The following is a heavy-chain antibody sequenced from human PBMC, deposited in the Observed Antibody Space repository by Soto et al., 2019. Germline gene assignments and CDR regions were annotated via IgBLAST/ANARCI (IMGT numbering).Heavy chain of an antibody. D-gene: IGHD3-3*01. CDR2: IIPMSATR. CDR3: ARPIRYYDVWRDYPPFDY. CDR1: GGSFSSYA. Sequence: QVQLVQSGAEVKKPGSSVKVSCKAPGGSFSSYAINWVRQAPGQGLEWMGGIIPMSATRTYAQKFPDRVTITADESSTTVYMELSSLQSEDTAVYYCARPIRYYDVWRDYPPFDYWGQGTLVTVSS. V-gene: IGHV1-69*01. J-gene: IGHJ4*02.